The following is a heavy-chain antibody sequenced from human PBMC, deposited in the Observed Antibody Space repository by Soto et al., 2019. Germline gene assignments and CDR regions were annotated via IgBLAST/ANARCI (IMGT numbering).Heavy chain of an antibody. CDR3: ARDPGSYLGDFDI. V-gene: IGHV3-33*01. J-gene: IGHJ3*02. D-gene: IGHD3-10*01. Sequence: PGGSLRLSCAASGFTFSSYGMHWVRQAPGKGLEWVAVIWYDGSNKYYADSVKGRFTISRDNSKNTLYLQMNSLRAEDTAVYYCARDPGSYLGDFDIWGQGTMVTVSS. CDR1: GFTFSSYG. CDR2: IWYDGSNK.